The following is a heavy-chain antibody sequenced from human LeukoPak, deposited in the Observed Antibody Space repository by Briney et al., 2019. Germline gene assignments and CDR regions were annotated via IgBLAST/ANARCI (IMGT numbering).Heavy chain of an antibody. V-gene: IGHV4-34*01. J-gene: IGHJ4*02. CDR2: INHSGST. D-gene: IGHD1-20*01. Sequence: SETLSLTCAVYGGSFSGYYWSWIRQPPGKGLEWIGEINHSGSTNYNPSLESRVTISVDTSKNQFSLKLSSVTAADTAVYYCARTYNNWYFDYWGQGTLVTVSS. CDR3: ARTYNNWYFDY. CDR1: GGSFSGYY.